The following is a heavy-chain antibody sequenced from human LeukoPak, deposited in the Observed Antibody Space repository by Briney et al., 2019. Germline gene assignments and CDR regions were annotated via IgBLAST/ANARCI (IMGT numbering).Heavy chain of an antibody. CDR3: VKALGRIIFHYFDY. D-gene: IGHD2-21*01. V-gene: IGHV3-64D*06. J-gene: IGHJ4*02. CDR1: GFTFSSYA. CDR2: ISSNGGST. Sequence: PGGSLRLSCSASGFTFSSYAMHWVRQAPGKGLEYVSAISSNGGSTYYVDSVKGRFTISRDNSKNTLYLQMSSLRAEDTAVYYCVKALGRIIFHYFDYWGQGTLVTVSS.